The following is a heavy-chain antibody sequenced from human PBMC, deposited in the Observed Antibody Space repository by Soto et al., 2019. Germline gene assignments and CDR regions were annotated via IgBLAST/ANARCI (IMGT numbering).Heavy chain of an antibody. CDR1: GFTFNTFE. V-gene: IGHV3-23*01. D-gene: IGHD3-16*01. CDR3: VKGGWLDF. CDR2: ISSDSSRA. J-gene: IGHJ5*01. Sequence: EVQLLASGGGLVHPGGSLRLSCAASGFTFNTFEMSWVRQAPGRGLEWVSFISSDSSRAYYADAVKGRVTISRDNHKHTLYLQMNSLTAEDTAVYACVKGGWLDFWGQGTLVTVSS.